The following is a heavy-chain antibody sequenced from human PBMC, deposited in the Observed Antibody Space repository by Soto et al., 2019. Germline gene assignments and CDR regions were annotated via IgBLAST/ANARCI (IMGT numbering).Heavy chain of an antibody. CDR2: ISYDGSNK. CDR1: GFTFSSYA. J-gene: IGHJ4*02. Sequence: QVQLVESGGGVVQPGRSLRLSCAATGFTFSSYAMHWVRQAPGTGLEWVAVISYDGSNKYYADSVKGRFTISRDNSKNTLYLHMTSLRAEDTAVYYCSRDLTAVAGKPPYYFDSWGQGPLVTVSA. D-gene: IGHD6-19*01. CDR3: SRDLTAVAGKPPYYFDS. V-gene: IGHV3-30-3*01.